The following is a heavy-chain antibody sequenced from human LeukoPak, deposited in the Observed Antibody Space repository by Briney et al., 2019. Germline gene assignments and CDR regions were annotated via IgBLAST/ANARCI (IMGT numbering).Heavy chain of an antibody. D-gene: IGHD6-6*01. CDR2: IYYSGST. CDR3: ARDRGIAARLYNWFDP. Sequence: PSETLSLTCTVSGGSISSSSYYWGWIRQPPGKGLEWIGSIYYSGSTYYNPSLKSRVTISVDTSKNQFSLKLSSVTAADTAVYYCARDRGIAARLYNWFDPWGQGTLVTVSS. V-gene: IGHV4-39*02. J-gene: IGHJ5*02. CDR1: GGSISSSSYY.